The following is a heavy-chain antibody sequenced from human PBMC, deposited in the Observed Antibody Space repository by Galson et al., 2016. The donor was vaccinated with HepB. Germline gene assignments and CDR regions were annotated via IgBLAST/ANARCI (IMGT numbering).Heavy chain of an antibody. CDR2: TYYRSKWYN. CDR3: TRVSFLGRGLTN. V-gene: IGHV6-1*01. CDR1: GDSVSSNIAA. Sequence: CAISGDSVSSNIAAWSWIRQSPSRGLEWLGRTYYRSKWYNDYVPSVKSRITISPDTSKNQFSLQLKSVTPEDTAVYFCTRVSFLGRGLTNWGQGILVTVSS. J-gene: IGHJ4*02. D-gene: IGHD2/OR15-2a*01.